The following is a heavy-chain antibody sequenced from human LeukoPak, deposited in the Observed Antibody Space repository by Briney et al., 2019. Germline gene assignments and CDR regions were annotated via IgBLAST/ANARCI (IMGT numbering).Heavy chain of an antibody. CDR2: IYYSGGT. CDR3: ARGVRGSTTYFDY. CDR1: GGSISSHY. D-gene: IGHD2/OR15-2a*01. J-gene: IGHJ4*02. Sequence: SETLSLTCTVSGGSISSHYWSWIRQPPGKGLEWIGYIYYSGGTNYNPSLKSRVTISVDTSKNQFSLKLSSVTAADTAVYYCARGVRGSTTYFDYWGQGTLVTVSS. V-gene: IGHV4-59*11.